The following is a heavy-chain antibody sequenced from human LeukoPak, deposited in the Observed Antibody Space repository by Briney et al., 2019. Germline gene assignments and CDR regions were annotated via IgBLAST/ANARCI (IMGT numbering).Heavy chain of an antibody. CDR1: GGSISPYY. Sequence: PSETLSLTCTVSGGSISPYYWSWLRQPPGKGLEWIGYISYSGSTKNNPSLKSRVTISVDMSKNQFSLKLTSVTAEDTAVYYCAKEGAESFPDAFDIWGQGTMITVSS. J-gene: IGHJ3*02. D-gene: IGHD3-10*01. CDR3: AKEGAESFPDAFDI. V-gene: IGHV4-59*01. CDR2: ISYSGST.